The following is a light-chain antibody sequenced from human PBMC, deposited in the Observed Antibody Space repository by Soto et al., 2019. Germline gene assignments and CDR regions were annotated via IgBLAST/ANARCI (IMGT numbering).Light chain of an antibody. Sequence: DSQMAVSASSVAAAGRGSINITSQASQNINNYVNWYQQKPGRAPKLLIYDASKSEAGVASRFRGSGSTAFFIIIISRQQSEDVVSYYCQQYENPPTFGQGTRVEIK. CDR3: QQYENPPT. J-gene: IGKJ5*01. V-gene: IGKV1-33*01. CDR2: DAS. CDR1: QNINNY.